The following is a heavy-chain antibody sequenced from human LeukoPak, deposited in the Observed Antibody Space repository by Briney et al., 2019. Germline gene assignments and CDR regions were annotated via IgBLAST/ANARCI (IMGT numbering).Heavy chain of an antibody. CDR3: ARARSYYDSSGYSFGLGYGMDV. CDR1: GGSFSGYY. CDR2: INHSGST. J-gene: IGHJ6*02. V-gene: IGHV4-34*01. D-gene: IGHD3-22*01. Sequence: KPSETLSLTCAVYGGSFSGYYWSWIRQPPGKGLEWIGEINHSGSTNYNPSLKSRVTISVDTSKNQFSLKLSSVTAADTAVYYCARARSYYDSSGYSFGLGYGMDVWGQGTTVTVSS.